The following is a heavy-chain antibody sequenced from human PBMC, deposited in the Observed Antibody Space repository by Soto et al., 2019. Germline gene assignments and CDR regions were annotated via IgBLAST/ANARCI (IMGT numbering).Heavy chain of an antibody. CDR2: ISGSGVST. V-gene: IGHV3-23*01. Sequence: GGSLRLSCSASEFTFSSYAMSWVRQAPGKGLDWVSAISGSGVSTYYADSMKGRFTISRDNSKNTLYLQMNSLRAEDTAVYYCAKSPGMYYYDSSGYYHYDYWGQGTLVTVSS. CDR3: AKSPGMYYYDSSGYYHYDY. D-gene: IGHD3-22*01. CDR1: EFTFSSYA. J-gene: IGHJ4*02.